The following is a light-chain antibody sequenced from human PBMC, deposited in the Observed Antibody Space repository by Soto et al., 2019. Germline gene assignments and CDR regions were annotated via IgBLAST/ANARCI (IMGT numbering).Light chain of an antibody. J-gene: IGLJ2*01. CDR2: EVS. Sequence: QSALTQPASVSGSPGQSITISCTGTSSDVGSYNYVSWYQQHPGKAPKLMIYEVSNRPSGVSNRFSGSKSGNTASLTISGLQAEDEADYYCSAYTNGNTVVFGGGTKLTVL. CDR3: SAYTNGNTVV. V-gene: IGLV2-14*01. CDR1: SSDVGSYNY.